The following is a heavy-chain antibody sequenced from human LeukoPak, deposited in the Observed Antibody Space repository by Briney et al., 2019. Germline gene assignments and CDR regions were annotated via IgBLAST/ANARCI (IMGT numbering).Heavy chain of an antibody. CDR2: ISGSGGST. J-gene: IGHJ4*02. Sequence: GGSLRLSCSASGFTFSSYAMSWVRQAPGKGLEWVSAISGSGGSTYYADSVKGRFTISRDNSKNTLYLQMNSLRAEDTAVYHCAKGSGDFWSGYYAYWGQGTLVTVSS. CDR3: AKGSGDFWSGYYAY. CDR1: GFTFSSYA. V-gene: IGHV3-23*01. D-gene: IGHD3-3*01.